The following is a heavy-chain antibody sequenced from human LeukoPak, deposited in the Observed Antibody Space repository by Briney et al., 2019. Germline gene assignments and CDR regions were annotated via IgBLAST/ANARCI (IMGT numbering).Heavy chain of an antibody. CDR3: ARGHYDFWSGYRRVNWFDP. CDR1: GYTFTSYG. J-gene: IGHJ5*02. V-gene: IGHV1-18*01. CDR2: ISAYNGNT. D-gene: IGHD3-3*01. Sequence: ASVKVSCKASGYTFTSYGISWVRQAPGQGLEWMGWISAYNGNTNYAQKLQGRVTMTTDTSTSTACMELRSLRSDDTAVYYCARGHYDFWSGYRRVNWFDPWGQGTLVTVSS.